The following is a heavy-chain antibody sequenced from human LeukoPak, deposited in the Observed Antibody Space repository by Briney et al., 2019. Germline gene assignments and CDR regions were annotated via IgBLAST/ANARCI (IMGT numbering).Heavy chain of an antibody. V-gene: IGHV4-34*01. Sequence: PSETLSLTCAVYGGSFSGYYWSWIRQPPGKGLEWIGEINHSGSTNYNPSLKSRVIISVDTSKNQFSLKLSSVTAADTAVYYCARGPLKQWLVVPIGYWGQGTLVTVSS. CDR1: GGSFSGYY. CDR2: INHSGST. J-gene: IGHJ4*02. CDR3: ARGPLKQWLVVPIGY. D-gene: IGHD6-19*01.